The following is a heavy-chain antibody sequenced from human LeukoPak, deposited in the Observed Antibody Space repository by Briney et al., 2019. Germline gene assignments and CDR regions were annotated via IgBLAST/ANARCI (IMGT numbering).Heavy chain of an antibody. D-gene: IGHD3-22*01. CDR3: ARAYYYDSSGYTQFFNWFDP. CDR1: GGSISSSNW. V-gene: IGHV4-4*02. J-gene: IGHJ5*02. Sequence: PSGTLSLTCAVSGGSISSSNWWSWIRQPPGKGLEWIGEIYHSGSTNYNPSLKSRVTISVDTSKNQFSLKLSSVTAADTAVYYCARAYYYDSSGYTQFFNWFDPWGQGTLVTVSS. CDR2: IYHSGST.